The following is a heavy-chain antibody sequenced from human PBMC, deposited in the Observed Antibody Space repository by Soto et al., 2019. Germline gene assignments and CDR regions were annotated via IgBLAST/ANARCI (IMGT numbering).Heavy chain of an antibody. CDR2: IYYSGST. Sequence: SETLSLTCTVSGGSISSYYWSWIRQPPGKGLEWIGYIYYSGSTSYNPSLKSRVTISVDTSKNQFSLKLSSVTAADTAVYYCARVMYYYDSSGYNYPYWFDPWGQGTLVTSPQ. CDR3: ARVMYYYDSSGYNYPYWFDP. V-gene: IGHV4-59*12. J-gene: IGHJ5*02. D-gene: IGHD3-22*01. CDR1: GGSISSYY.